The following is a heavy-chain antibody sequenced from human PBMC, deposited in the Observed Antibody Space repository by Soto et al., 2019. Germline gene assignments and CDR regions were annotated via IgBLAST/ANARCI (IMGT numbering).Heavy chain of an antibody. CDR1: GGSISSGGYY. J-gene: IGHJ6*02. CDR2: IYYSGST. V-gene: IGHV4-31*03. CDR3: ARGGYYFYYGMDV. Sequence: QVQLQESGPGLVKPSQTLFLTCTVSGGSISSGGYYWSWIRQHPGKGLEWIGYIYYSGSTYYNPSLKSRVTISMDTSKNQFSLKLSSVTAADTAVYYCARGGYYFYYGMDVWGQGTTVTVSS.